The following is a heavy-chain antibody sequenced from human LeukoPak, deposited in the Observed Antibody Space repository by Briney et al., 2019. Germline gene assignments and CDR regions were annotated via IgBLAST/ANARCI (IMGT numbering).Heavy chain of an antibody. CDR1: GFTLSRYG. J-gene: IGHJ3*02. CDR2: ISSSSDYM. Sequence: GGSLRLSCVASGFTLSRYGMSWVRQAPGKGPEGVSSISSSSDYMYYGDSMKGRFTISRDNAKNSLFLQMNSLRVEDTAVYYCARAPLRFLEAYAFDIWGLGTMVAVSS. V-gene: IGHV3-21*01. CDR3: ARAPLRFLEAYAFDI. D-gene: IGHD3-3*01.